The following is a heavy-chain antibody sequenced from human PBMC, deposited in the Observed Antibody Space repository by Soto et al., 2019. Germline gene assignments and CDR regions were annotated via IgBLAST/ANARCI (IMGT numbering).Heavy chain of an antibody. D-gene: IGHD2-21*02. CDR1: GYTFSSYA. J-gene: IGHJ4*02. Sequence: ASVKVSCKASGYTFSSYAMHWVRQAPGQRLEWMGWINVGNGNTKYSQKFQGRVTITRDTSASTAYMELSSLRSEDTAVYYCARSIVVVTAADYWGQGTLVTVSS. V-gene: IGHV1-3*01. CDR3: ARSIVVVTAADY. CDR2: INVGNGNT.